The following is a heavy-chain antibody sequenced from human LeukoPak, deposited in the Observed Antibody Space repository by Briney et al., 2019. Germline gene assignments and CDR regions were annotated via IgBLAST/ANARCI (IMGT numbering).Heavy chain of an antibody. CDR3: ARTRIMRAPLPYDAFDI. CDR1: GGTFSSYT. Sequence: ASVKVSCKASGGTFSSYTINWVRQAPGQGLEWMGGIIPILGIANYAQKFQGRVTITADKSTSTAYMELSSLRSEDTAVYYCARTRIMRAPLPYDAFDIWGQGTMVTVSS. CDR2: IIPILGIA. J-gene: IGHJ3*02. V-gene: IGHV1-69*10. D-gene: IGHD1-14*01.